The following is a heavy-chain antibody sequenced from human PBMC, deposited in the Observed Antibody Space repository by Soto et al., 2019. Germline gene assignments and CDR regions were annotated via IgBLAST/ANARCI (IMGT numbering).Heavy chain of an antibody. J-gene: IGHJ4*02. V-gene: IGHV1-18*01. CDR1: VYTFTSYG. D-gene: IGHD3-10*01. CDR3: ARDTSRGEYDY. Sequence: QVQLVQSGAEVKKPGASVKVSCKASVYTFTSYGISWVRQAPGQGLEWMGRINVYNGNTNYAQKLQGRVTMTTDKSTSTAYLDLRSLRSDDTAVYFCARDTSRGEYDYWGQGTLVTVSS. CDR2: INVYNGNT.